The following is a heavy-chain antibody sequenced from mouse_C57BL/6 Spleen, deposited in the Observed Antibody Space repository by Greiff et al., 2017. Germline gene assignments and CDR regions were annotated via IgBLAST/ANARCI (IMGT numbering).Heavy chain of an antibody. CDR2: INPSNGGT. V-gene: IGHV1-53*01. CDR1: GYTFTSYW. CDR3: AIWGPYDYDWYFDV. J-gene: IGHJ1*03. D-gene: IGHD2-4*01. Sequence: QVQLQQPGTELVKPGASVKLSCKASGYTFTSYWMHWVKQRPGQGLEWIGNINPSNGGTNYNEKFKSKATLTVDISSSTAYMQLSSLTSEDSAVYYCAIWGPYDYDWYFDVWGTGTTVTVSS.